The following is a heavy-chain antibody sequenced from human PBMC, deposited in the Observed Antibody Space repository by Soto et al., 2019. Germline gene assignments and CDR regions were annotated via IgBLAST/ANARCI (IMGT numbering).Heavy chain of an antibody. V-gene: IGHV1-2*02. CDR1: GYIFTGYY. J-gene: IGHJ3*01. D-gene: IGHD1-20*01. CDR3: ARGGLTPGALGDSFEV. Sequence: QAQLVQSGAEVRKPGASVKVSCKASGYIFTGYYMHWVRQAPGQGLEWMGWINPNSGGTNYAQKFQGRVTMTRDTSMNTAYMDLSRLRSDDTAVYYCARGGLTPGALGDSFEVWGQGTLVTVSS. CDR2: INPNSGGT.